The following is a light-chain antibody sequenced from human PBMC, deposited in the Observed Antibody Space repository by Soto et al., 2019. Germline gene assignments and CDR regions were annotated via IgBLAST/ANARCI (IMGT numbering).Light chain of an antibody. CDR3: QQFYSNPPT. CDR1: QTVLHSSNNKNY. J-gene: IGKJ4*01. CDR2: WAS. V-gene: IGKV4-1*01. Sequence: DIVMTQSPDSLAVSLGESATISCKSSQTVLHSSNNKNYLAWYQQKPGQPPKLLIYWASIRESGVTERISGSGSGTDFTLTISSLHVEDVAVYYCQQFYSNPPTFXGGTKVDIK.